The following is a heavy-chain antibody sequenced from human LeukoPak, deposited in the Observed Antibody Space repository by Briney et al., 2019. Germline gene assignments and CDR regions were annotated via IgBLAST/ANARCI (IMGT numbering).Heavy chain of an antibody. J-gene: IGHJ5*02. V-gene: IGHV3-33*01. Sequence: GGSLRLSCAASGFTFSSYGMHWVRQAPGKGLEWVAVIWYDGSNKYYADSVKGRFTISRDNSKNPLYLQMNSLRAEDTAVYYCARDDYYGSGSYGDNWFDPWGQGTLVTVSS. CDR1: GFTFSSYG. CDR3: ARDDYYGSGSYGDNWFDP. CDR2: IWYDGSNK. D-gene: IGHD3-10*01.